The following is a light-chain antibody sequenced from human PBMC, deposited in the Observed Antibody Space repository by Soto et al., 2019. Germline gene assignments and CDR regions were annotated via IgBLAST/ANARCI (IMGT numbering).Light chain of an antibody. CDR1: SSDVGLYNY. Sequence: QSALTQPDSVSGSPGQSITISCTGTSSDVGLYNYVSWYQHHPGKAPKLMIYDVSDRPSGVSNRFSGSKSGNTASLTISGLQAEDEGDYYCSSYTRTSTVKFGGGTKLTVL. CDR3: SSYTRTSTVK. CDR2: DVS. V-gene: IGLV2-14*01. J-gene: IGLJ2*01.